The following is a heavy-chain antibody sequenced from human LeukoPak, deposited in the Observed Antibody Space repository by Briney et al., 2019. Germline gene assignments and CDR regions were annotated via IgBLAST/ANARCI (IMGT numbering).Heavy chain of an antibody. D-gene: IGHD3-10*01. Sequence: GGSLRLSCAVSGITLSNYGMSWVRQVPGKGLEWVSGISGSGGNTYYADSVKGRFTISRDNSKNTLYLQMNSLRAEDTAVYFCAKRGVVIRVFLVGFHKEASYFDSWGQGALVTVSS. CDR2: ISGSGGNT. CDR3: AKRGVVIRVFLVGFHKEASYFDS. CDR1: GITLSNYG. V-gene: IGHV3-23*01. J-gene: IGHJ4*02.